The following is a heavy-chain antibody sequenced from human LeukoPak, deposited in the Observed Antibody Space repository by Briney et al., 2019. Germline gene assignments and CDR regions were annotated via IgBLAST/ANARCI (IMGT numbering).Heavy chain of an antibody. CDR3: ARTTEGGYTYGYFYYYYMDV. J-gene: IGHJ6*03. V-gene: IGHV1-69*06. Sequence: SVKVSCKASGGTFSSYAISWVRQAPGQGLEWMGGIIPIFGTANYAQKFQGRVTITADKSTSTAYMELSSLRSEDTAVYYCARTTEGGYTYGYFYYYYMDVWGKGTTVTISS. CDR2: IIPIFGTA. CDR1: GGTFSSYA. D-gene: IGHD5-18*01.